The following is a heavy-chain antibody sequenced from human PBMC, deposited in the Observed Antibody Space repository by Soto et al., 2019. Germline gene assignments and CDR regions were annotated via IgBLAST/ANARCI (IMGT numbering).Heavy chain of an antibody. V-gene: IGHV3-33*01. CDR3: ARDVGFHYMDV. J-gene: IGHJ6*03. D-gene: IGHD2-15*01. Sequence: PGGSLRLSCAASGFTFSSYGMHWVRQAPGKGLEWVAVIWYDGSNKYYADSVKGRFTISRDNSKNTLYLQMNSLRAEDTAVYYCARDVGFHYMDVWGKGTTVTVSS. CDR1: GFTFSSYG. CDR2: IWYDGSNK.